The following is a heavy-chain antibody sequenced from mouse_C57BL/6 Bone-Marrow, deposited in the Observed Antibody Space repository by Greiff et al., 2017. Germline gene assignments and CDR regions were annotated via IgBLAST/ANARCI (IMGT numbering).Heavy chain of an antibody. CDR2: ISSGGDYI. D-gene: IGHD4-1*01. CDR1: GFTFSSYA. CDR3: TRDPELTGTEAWFAY. V-gene: IGHV5-9-1*02. Sequence: EVQVVESGEGLVKPGGSLKLSCAASGFTFSSYAMSWVRQTPEKRLEWVAYISSGGDYIYYADTVKGRFTISRDNARNTLYLQMSSLKSEDTAMYYCTRDPELTGTEAWFAYWGQGTRVTVSA. J-gene: IGHJ3*01.